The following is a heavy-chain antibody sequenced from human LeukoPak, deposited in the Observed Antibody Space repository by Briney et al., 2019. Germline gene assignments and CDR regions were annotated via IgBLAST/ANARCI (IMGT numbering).Heavy chain of an antibody. CDR1: GGSISSYY. CDR2: IYYSGST. D-gene: IGHD5-18*01. CDR3: ARSSRYGDTSLDY. Sequence: SETLSLTCTVSGGSISSYYWNWIRQPPGKGLEWIGYIYYSGSTNYNPSLKSRVTISVDKSKNQFSLKLSSVTAADTAVYYCARSSRYGDTSLDYWGLGTLVNVSS. J-gene: IGHJ4*02. V-gene: IGHV4-59*12.